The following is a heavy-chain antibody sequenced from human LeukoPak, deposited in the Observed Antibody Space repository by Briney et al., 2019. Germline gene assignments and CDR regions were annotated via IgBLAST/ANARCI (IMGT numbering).Heavy chain of an antibody. D-gene: IGHD1-26*01. CDR2: IYSGGST. Sequence: QAGGSLRLSCAASGFTVSSNYMSWVRQAPGKGLEWVSVIYSGGSTYYADSVKGRFTISRDNSKNTLYLQMNSLRAEDTAVYYCARDASPLIVGATAVFDYWGQGTLVTVSS. J-gene: IGHJ4*02. CDR1: GFTVSSNY. CDR3: ARDASPLIVGATAVFDY. V-gene: IGHV3-53*01.